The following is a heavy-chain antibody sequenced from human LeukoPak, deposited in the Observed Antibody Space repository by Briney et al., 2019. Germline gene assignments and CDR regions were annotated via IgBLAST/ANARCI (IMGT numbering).Heavy chain of an antibody. CDR2: ISYSGTI. V-gene: IGHV3-11*04. CDR1: GFTFSDYY. D-gene: IGHD6-13*01. J-gene: IGHJ4*02. Sequence: GVSLRLSCVASGFTFSDYYMGWIRQAPGKGLEWVSYISYSGTIYYADSVQGRFTISRDNAKNSLYLQMNSLRVEDTAVYYCAKDILAAGLFLDYWGQGTLVTVSS. CDR3: AKDILAAGLFLDY.